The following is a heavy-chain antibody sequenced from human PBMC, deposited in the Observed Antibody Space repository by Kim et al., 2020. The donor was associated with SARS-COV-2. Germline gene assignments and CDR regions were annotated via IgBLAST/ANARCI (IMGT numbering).Heavy chain of an antibody. Sequence: GGSLRLSCAASGFTFSSYSMNWVRQAPGKGLEWVSSISSSSSYIYYADSVKGRFTISRDNAKNSLYLQMNSLRAEDTAVYYCASSCGGDCYSGAFDIWGQGTMVTVSS. CDR3: ASSCGGDCYSGAFDI. J-gene: IGHJ3*02. CDR1: GFTFSSYS. V-gene: IGHV3-21*01. CDR2: ISSSSSYI. D-gene: IGHD2-21*02.